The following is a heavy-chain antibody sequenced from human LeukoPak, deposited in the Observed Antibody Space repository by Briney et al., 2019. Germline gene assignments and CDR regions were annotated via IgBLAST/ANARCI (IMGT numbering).Heavy chain of an antibody. J-gene: IGHJ4*02. V-gene: IGHV4-59*08. Sequence: SETLSLTCTVSGGSISSYYWSWIRQPPGKGLEWIGYIYYSGSTNYNPSLKSRVTISVDTSKNQFSLKLSSVTAADTAVYYCARHGGYYDSSGYYYWGQGTLVTVSS. CDR2: IYYSGST. CDR1: GGSISSYY. CDR3: ARHGGYYDSSGYYY. D-gene: IGHD3-22*01.